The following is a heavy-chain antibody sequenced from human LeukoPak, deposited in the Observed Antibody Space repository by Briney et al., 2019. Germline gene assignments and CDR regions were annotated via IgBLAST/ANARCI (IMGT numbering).Heavy chain of an antibody. CDR2: ISWDGGSI. Sequence: GRSLRLSCAASGFTFDDYAMQWVRQAPGKGLEWVSGISWDGGSIAYADSVKGRFTISRDNAKNSQYLQMNTLRAEDTALYYCAKAAGAHSSSWGYFDYWGQGTLVTVSS. CDR3: AKAAGAHSSSWGYFDY. D-gene: IGHD6-13*01. J-gene: IGHJ4*02. V-gene: IGHV3-9*01. CDR1: GFTFDDYA.